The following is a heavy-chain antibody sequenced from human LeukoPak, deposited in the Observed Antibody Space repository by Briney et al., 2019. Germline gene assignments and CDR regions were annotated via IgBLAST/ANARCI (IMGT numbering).Heavy chain of an antibody. V-gene: IGHV1-46*01. Sequence: ASVKVSCKASGYTFASYYMHLVRQAPGQGLEWMGIINPSGGSTTYPQKFQGRVTMTRDTSTSTVYMELSSLRSDDTALYYCARDSTPTYYSGTYYFEYWGQGTLVTVSS. CDR2: INPSGGST. D-gene: IGHD1-26*01. CDR1: GYTFASYY. J-gene: IGHJ4*02. CDR3: ARDSTPTYYSGTYYFEY.